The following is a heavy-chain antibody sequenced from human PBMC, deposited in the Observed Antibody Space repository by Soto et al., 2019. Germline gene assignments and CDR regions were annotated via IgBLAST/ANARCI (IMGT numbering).Heavy chain of an antibody. Sequence: SVKGACKTSGFTFTRSAVQWVRQAKGQRLEWIGWIVVGSGNTNYAQKFQERVTITRDMSTSTAYMELSSLRSEDTAVYYCAAVLWSTQQLEYYYGMDVWGQGATVTVSS. CDR3: AAVLWSTQQLEYYYGMDV. CDR2: IVVGSGNT. V-gene: IGHV1-58*01. J-gene: IGHJ6*02. D-gene: IGHD6-13*01. CDR1: GFTFTRSA.